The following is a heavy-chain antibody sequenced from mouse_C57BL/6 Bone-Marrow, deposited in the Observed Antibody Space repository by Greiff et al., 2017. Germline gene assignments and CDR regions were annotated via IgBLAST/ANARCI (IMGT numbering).Heavy chain of an antibody. D-gene: IGHD3-2*02. CDR2: IRSKSNNYAT. V-gene: IGHV10-1*01. CDR1: GFSFNTYA. J-gene: IGHJ3*01. Sequence: EVKLMESGGGLVQPKGSLKLSCAASGFSFNTYAMNWVRQAPGKGLEWVARIRSKSNNYATYYADSVKDRFTISRDDSESMLYLQMNNLKTEDTAMDYCVRDSSGLWFAYWGQGTLVTVSA. CDR3: VRDSSGLWFAY.